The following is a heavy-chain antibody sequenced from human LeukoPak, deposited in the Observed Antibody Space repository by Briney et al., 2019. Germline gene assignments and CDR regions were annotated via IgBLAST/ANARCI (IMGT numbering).Heavy chain of an antibody. V-gene: IGHV3-15*01. CDR1: GFTFSHAW. CDR3: TTGNQWLLYY. D-gene: IGHD5-12*01. CDR2: IKSKADGGTT. Sequence: GGSLRLSCAASGFTFSHAWMSWVRQAPGKGLQWVGRIKSKADGGTTDYAAPVKGRFTISRDDSKNTLYLQMNSLKTEDTAVYYCTTGNQWLLYYWGQGTLVTVSS. J-gene: IGHJ4*02.